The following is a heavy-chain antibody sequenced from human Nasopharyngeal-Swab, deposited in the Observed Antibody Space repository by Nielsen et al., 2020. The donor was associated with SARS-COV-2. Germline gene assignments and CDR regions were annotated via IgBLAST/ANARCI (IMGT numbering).Heavy chain of an antibody. D-gene: IGHD4-23*01. CDR1: GFTFSSYA. CDR2: ISGSGGST. Sequence: GESLKISWAASGFTFSSYAMSWVRQAPGKGLEWVSAISGSGGSTYYADSVKGRFTISRDNSKNTLYLQMNSLRAEDTAVYYCAKDNGGNFGYWGQGTLVTVSS. J-gene: IGHJ4*02. CDR3: AKDNGGNFGY. V-gene: IGHV3-23*01.